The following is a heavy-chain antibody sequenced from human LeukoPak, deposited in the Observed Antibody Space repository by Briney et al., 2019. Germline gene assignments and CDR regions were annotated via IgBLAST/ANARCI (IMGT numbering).Heavy chain of an antibody. CDR1: GFTFSRLW. J-gene: IGHJ6*03. CDR2: IEPDGSDK. Sequence: PGGSLRLSCAASGFTFSRLWMTWVRQAPGKGLEWVANIEPDGSDKFYLDSVKGRFTISRDNAKNSLLLQMNSLSAEDTAVYYCAREGHSDLLTGYSPVEYYYYYMDVWGKGTTVTVSS. CDR3: AREGHSDLLTGYSPVEYYYYYMDV. V-gene: IGHV3-7*01. D-gene: IGHD3-9*01.